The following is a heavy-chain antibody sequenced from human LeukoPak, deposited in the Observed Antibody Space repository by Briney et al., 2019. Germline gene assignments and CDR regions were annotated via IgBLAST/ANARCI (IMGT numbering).Heavy chain of an antibody. CDR1: GGSISSGGYY. V-gene: IGHV4-31*03. J-gene: IGHJ6*02. Sequence: SETLSLTCTVSGGSISSGGYYWSWIRQHPGKGLEWIGYIYYSGSTYYNPTLKSRVTISVDTSKNQFSLKLSSVTAADTAVYYCARGRLPSYYYYYYGMDVWGQGTTVTVSS. CDR3: ARGRLPSYYYYYYGMDV. D-gene: IGHD2-15*01. CDR2: IYYSGST.